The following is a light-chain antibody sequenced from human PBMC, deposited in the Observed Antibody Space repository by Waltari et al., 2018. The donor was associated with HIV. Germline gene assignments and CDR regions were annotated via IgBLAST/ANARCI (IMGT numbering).Light chain of an antibody. CDR3: QQYDDVPPT. CDR2: DAS. CDR1: QDIKNY. J-gene: IGKJ2*01. V-gene: IGKV1-33*01. Sequence: DIQMTQSPSSLSASVGDRVTITCQASQDIKNYLNWYQQKPGRAPKLLIHDASNLETGVPARFTGGGSGTDFTLTVTSLQTEDIATYYCQQYDDVPPTFGQGTKLEIK.